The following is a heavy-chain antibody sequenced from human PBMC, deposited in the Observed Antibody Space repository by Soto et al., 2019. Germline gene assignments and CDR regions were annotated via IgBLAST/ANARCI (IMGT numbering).Heavy chain of an antibody. CDR3: ARDRGTAAHYYYYHGQDV. CDR1: GFTFNSYS. J-gene: IGHJ6*02. Sequence: EVQLVESGGGLVKPGGSLRLSCAASGFTFNSYSMNWLRQAPGRGLEWVSSISYSSNYIYYADSVKGRFTISRDNAKNSLFLEVNSRRAEDTAIYYCARDRGTAAHYYYYHGQDVWGQGTTVTVSS. CDR2: ISYSSNYI. V-gene: IGHV3-21*01. D-gene: IGHD6-13*01.